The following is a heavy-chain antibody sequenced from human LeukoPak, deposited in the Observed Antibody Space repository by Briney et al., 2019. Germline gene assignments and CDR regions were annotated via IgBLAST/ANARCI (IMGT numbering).Heavy chain of an antibody. V-gene: IGHV1-8*03. Sequence: ASVKVSCRASGYTFTSYDINWVRQATGQGLEWMGWMNPNSGNTGYAQKFQGRVTITRNTSISTAYMELSSLRSEDTAVYYCARITMVRGTNWFDPWGQGTLVTVSS. J-gene: IGHJ5*02. CDR1: GYTFTSYD. CDR3: ARITMVRGTNWFDP. D-gene: IGHD3-10*01. CDR2: MNPNSGNT.